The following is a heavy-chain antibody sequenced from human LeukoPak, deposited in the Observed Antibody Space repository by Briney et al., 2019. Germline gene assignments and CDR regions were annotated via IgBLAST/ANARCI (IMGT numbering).Heavy chain of an antibody. CDR3: ARDTSYYDFWSGYPCDY. CDR2: ISWNSGGI. V-gene: IGHV3-9*01. Sequence: GGSLRLSCAASGFTFDDYAMHWVRQAPGKGLEWVSGISWNSGGIGYADSVKGRFTISRDNAKNSLYLQMNSLRAEDTAVYYCARDTSYYDFWSGYPCDYWGQGTLVTVSS. CDR1: GFTFDDYA. D-gene: IGHD3-3*01. J-gene: IGHJ4*02.